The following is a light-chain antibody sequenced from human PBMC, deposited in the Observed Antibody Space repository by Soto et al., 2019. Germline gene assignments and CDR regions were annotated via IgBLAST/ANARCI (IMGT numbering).Light chain of an antibody. CDR3: QQRSNWRIT. J-gene: IGKJ5*01. CDR1: QSVSNNH. Sequence: EIVLTQSPGTLSLSPGERATLSCRASQSVSNNHLAWYQQKPGQAPRLLIYGASNRATGIPDRFSGSGSGTDFTLTISSLEPEDFAVDYCQQRSNWRITFGQGTRLEIK. CDR2: GAS. V-gene: IGKV3D-20*02.